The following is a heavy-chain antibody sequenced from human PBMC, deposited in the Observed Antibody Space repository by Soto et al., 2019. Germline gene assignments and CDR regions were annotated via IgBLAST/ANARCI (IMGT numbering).Heavy chain of an antibody. CDR3: ARAPPPSNWGSGYAFDI. Sequence: GWSLRLSCAASGFTVSSNYMSWVRQAPGKGLEWVSVIYSGGSTYYADSVKGRFTISRDNSKNTLYLQMNSLRAEDTAVYYCARAPPPSNWGSGYAFDIWGQGTMVTVSS. CDR2: IYSGGST. J-gene: IGHJ3*02. CDR1: GFTVSSNY. V-gene: IGHV3-66*01. D-gene: IGHD7-27*01.